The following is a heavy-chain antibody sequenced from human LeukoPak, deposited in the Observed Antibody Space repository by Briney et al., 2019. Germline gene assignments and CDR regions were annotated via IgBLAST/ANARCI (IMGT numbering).Heavy chain of an antibody. CDR3: ASSGYYDSSIFDY. J-gene: IGHJ4*02. V-gene: IGHV3-53*04. CDR1: GFTFSSNY. D-gene: IGHD3-22*01. Sequence: GGSLRLSCGASGFTFSSNYMSWVRQAPGKGPEWVSVIYSGGSTYYADSVKGHFTISRHNSKNTLYLQMNSLRPEDTAVYYCASSGYYDSSIFDYWGQGTLVTVSS. CDR2: IYSGGST.